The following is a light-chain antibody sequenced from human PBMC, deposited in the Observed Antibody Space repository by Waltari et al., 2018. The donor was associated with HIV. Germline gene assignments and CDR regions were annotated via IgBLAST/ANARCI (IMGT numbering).Light chain of an antibody. V-gene: IGKV4-1*01. CDR1: QTVFYSSNHKNY. CDR3: QQYFSLPLT. Sequence: DIVMTQSPDSLAVSLGARATINCQSSQTVFYSSNHKNYLAWYQQKPGQPPKLLIYWASTLESGVPDRFSGSGSGTDFTLTISSLQAEDVAVYYCQQYFSLPLTFGGGTKVEIK. CDR2: WAS. J-gene: IGKJ4*01.